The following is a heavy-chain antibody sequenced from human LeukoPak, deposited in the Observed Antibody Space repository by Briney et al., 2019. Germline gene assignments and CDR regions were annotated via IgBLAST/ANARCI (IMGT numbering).Heavy chain of an antibody. Sequence: PRGSLRLSCAASGFTFSSKTYWMHWVRQAPGKGLVWVSRINYDGTSTNYADSVEGRFTISRDNARDTLYLQMNSLRAEDTAVYYCARHTTDRPNLIDHWGQGTLVTVSS. V-gene: IGHV3-74*01. D-gene: IGHD6-6*01. CDR2: INYDGTST. CDR1: GFTFSSKTYW. J-gene: IGHJ4*02. CDR3: ARHTTDRPNLIDH.